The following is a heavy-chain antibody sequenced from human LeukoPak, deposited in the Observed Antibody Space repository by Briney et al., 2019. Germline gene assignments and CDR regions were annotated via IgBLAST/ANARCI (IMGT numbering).Heavy chain of an antibody. Sequence: SETLSLTCAVYGGSFSGYYWSWIRQPPGKGLEWIGEINHSGSTNYNPSLKSRVTISVDTSKNQFSLKPSSVTAADTAVYYCARVNVGYNYTGDYWGQGTLVTVSS. CDR3: ARVNVGYNYTGDY. V-gene: IGHV4-34*01. CDR2: INHSGST. J-gene: IGHJ4*02. D-gene: IGHD5-24*01. CDR1: GGSFSGYY.